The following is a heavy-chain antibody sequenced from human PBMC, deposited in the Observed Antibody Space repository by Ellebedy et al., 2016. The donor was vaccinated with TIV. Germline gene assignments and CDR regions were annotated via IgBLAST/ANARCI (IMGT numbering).Heavy chain of an antibody. CDR3: AKDPWLLAEYYFQH. CDR2: ISSSGSTI. CDR1: GFTFSDYY. V-gene: IGHV3-11*01. D-gene: IGHD2-21*02. Sequence: GGSLRLSXAASGFTFSDYYMSWIRQAPGKGLEWVSYISSSGSTIYYADSVKGRFTISRDNAKNSLYLQMNSLRAEDTAVYYCAKDPWLLAEYYFQHWGQGTLVTVSS. J-gene: IGHJ1*01.